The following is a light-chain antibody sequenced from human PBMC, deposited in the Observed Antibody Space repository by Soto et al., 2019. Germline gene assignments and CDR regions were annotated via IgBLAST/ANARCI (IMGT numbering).Light chain of an antibody. CDR2: DAS. CDR3: QQRGNWPRT. Sequence: EIVLTQSPATLSLSPGERATLSCRASQSVSSYLAWYQQKLGQAPRLLIYDASKRATGIPARFSGSGSGTDFTLTISNLEPEDLAVYYCQQRGNWPRTFGQGPKVEIK. V-gene: IGKV3-11*01. J-gene: IGKJ1*01. CDR1: QSVSSY.